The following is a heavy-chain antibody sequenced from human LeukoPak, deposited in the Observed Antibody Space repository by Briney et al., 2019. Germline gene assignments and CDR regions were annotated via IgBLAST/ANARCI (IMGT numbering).Heavy chain of an antibody. CDR3: ARDGGDYHAFDI. J-gene: IGHJ3*02. D-gene: IGHD4-17*01. V-gene: IGHV3-21*01. Sequence: GGSLRLSCAASGFTFSSYSMNWVRQAPGKGLEWVSSISSSSSYIYYADSVKGRFTISRDNAKNSLYLQMNSLRAEDTAVYYCARDGGDYHAFDIWGQGTMVTVSS. CDR1: GFTFSSYS. CDR2: ISSSSSYI.